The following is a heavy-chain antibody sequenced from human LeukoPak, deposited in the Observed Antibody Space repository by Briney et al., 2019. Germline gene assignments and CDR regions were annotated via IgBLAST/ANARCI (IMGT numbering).Heavy chain of an antibody. Sequence: GGSLRLSCAASGFTFDDYAMHWVRQVPGKGLEWVSGINWNGGSIGYADSVKGRFTISRDNAKNSLYLQMNSLRTEDTAVYYCASRFLEWLHYGMDVWGQGATVTVSS. CDR1: GFTFDDYA. CDR2: INWNGGSI. D-gene: IGHD3-3*01. V-gene: IGHV3-9*01. CDR3: ASRFLEWLHYGMDV. J-gene: IGHJ6*02.